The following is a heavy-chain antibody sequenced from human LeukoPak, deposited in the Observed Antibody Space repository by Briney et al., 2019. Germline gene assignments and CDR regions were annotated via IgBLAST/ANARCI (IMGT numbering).Heavy chain of an antibody. V-gene: IGHV4-61*01. J-gene: IGHJ4*02. D-gene: IGHD6-13*01. CDR3: ARGVVAAAGRTFDF. CDR1: GYSLSNGYY. Sequence: SETLSLTCTVSGYSLSNGYYWGWIRPPPGKGLEGMGYIYNSGSTNYNPSLKSRVTISLDTSKNQFSLKLSSVTAADTAVYYCARGVVAAAGRTFDFWGQGTLVTVSS. CDR2: IYNSGST.